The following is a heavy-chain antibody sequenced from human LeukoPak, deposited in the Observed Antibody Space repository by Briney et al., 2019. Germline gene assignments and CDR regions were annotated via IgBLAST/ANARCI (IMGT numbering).Heavy chain of an antibody. J-gene: IGHJ4*02. D-gene: IGHD5-18*01. CDR2: IQQDGSEK. CDR3: ARDRGFSYGIDF. CDR1: GFTFSDYW. V-gene: IGHV3-7*04. Sequence: PGGSLRPSCAASGFTFSDYWMSWVRQAPAKGLEWVANIQQDGSEKYYVDSVKGRFTISRDNAKKSLFLQVSSLRGEDTAVYYCARDRGFSYGIDFWGQGTLVTVSS.